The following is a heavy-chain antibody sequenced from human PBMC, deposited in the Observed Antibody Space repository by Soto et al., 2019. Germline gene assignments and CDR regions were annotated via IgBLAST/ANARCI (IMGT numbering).Heavy chain of an antibody. CDR3: ASYYDSSGYYQNSFDY. CDR1: GFTFSSYA. J-gene: IGHJ4*02. V-gene: IGHV3-23*01. Sequence: GESLKISCAASGFTFSSYAMSWVRQAPGKGLEWVSAISGSGGSTYYADSVKGRFTISRDNSKNTLYLQMNSLRAEDTAVYYCASYYDSSGYYQNSFDYWGQGTLVTVSS. D-gene: IGHD3-22*01. CDR2: ISGSGGST.